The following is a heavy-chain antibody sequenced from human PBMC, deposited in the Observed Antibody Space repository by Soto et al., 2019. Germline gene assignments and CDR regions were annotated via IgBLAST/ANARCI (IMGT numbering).Heavy chain of an antibody. CDR2: VSGAASHT. J-gene: IGHJ4*02. CDR1: GFTPTTTP. V-gene: IGHV3-23*01. Sequence: GGSLRLSCAGSGFTPTTTPLSWVRQPPGKGLEWVATVSGAASHTYYVDSVSGRFFISRDNSKNTVTLQMNNLTVDDTAVYYCATSFRYFDNWGQGTRVTVSS. CDR3: ATSFRYFDN. D-gene: IGHD3-9*01.